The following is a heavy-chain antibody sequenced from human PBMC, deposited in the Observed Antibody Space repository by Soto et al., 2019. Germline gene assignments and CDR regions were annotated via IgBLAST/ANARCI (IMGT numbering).Heavy chain of an antibody. CDR2: ISYDGSNK. CDR3: ARDLGDKSTSYERGY. J-gene: IGHJ4*02. V-gene: IGHV3-30-3*01. CDR1: GFTFSSYA. Sequence: QVQLVESGGGVVQPGRSLRLSCAASGFTFSSYAMHWVRQAPGKGLEWVAVISYDGSNKYYADSVKGRFTISSDNSKNTLYLQMNSLRAEDTAVYYCARDLGDKSTSYERGYWGQGTLVTVSS. D-gene: IGHD2-2*01.